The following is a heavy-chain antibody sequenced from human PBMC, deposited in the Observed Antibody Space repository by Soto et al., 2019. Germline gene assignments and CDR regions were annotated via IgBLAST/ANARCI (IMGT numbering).Heavy chain of an antibody. D-gene: IGHD2-2*01. CDR3: ARAREYQPWLYYYYMDV. CDR1: GYTFTSYD. V-gene: IGHV1-8*01. J-gene: IGHJ6*03. Sequence: ASVKVSCKASGYTFTSYDINWVRQATGQGLEWMGWMNPDSGNTGYAQKFQGRVTMTRNTSISTAYMELSSLRSEDTAVYYCARAREYQPWLYYYYMDVWGKGTTVTVSS. CDR2: MNPDSGNT.